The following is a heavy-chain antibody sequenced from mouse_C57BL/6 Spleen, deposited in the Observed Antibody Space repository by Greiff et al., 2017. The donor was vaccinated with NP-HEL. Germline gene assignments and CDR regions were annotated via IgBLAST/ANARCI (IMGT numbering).Heavy chain of an antibody. CDR3: ARTYGNYGYFDV. J-gene: IGHJ1*03. Sequence: VQLQQPGAELVKPGASVKLSCKASGYTFTSYWMHWVKQRPGQGLEWIGMIHPNSGSTNYNEKFKSKATLTVDKSSSTAYMQLSSLTSEDSAVYYCARTYGNYGYFDVWGTGTTVTVSS. CDR1: GYTFTSYW. V-gene: IGHV1-64*01. CDR2: IHPNSGST. D-gene: IGHD2-1*01.